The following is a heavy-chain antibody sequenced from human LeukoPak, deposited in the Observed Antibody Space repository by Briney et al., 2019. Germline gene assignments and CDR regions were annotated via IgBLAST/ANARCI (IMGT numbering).Heavy chain of an antibody. D-gene: IGHD5-18*01. Sequence: GGSLRLSCAASGFTFDDYAMHWARQAPGKGLEWVSGISWNSGSIGYADSVKGRFTISRDNAKNSLYLQMNSLRAEDTAVYYCARAGMETDPLDYYYYMDVWGKGTTVTVSS. CDR2: ISWNSGSI. CDR3: ARAGMETDPLDYYYYMDV. J-gene: IGHJ6*03. CDR1: GFTFDDYA. V-gene: IGHV3-9*01.